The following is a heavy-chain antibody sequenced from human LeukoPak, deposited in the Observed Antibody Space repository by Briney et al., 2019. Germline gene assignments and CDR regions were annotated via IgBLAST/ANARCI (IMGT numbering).Heavy chain of an antibody. J-gene: IGHJ4*02. V-gene: IGHV3-15*01. CDR2: IKSKADGGTT. CDR3: ATNSDYEGLFAY. Sequence: ESLTLPCAASGLTFSKACMSWVRQAQGKGQEWVGRIKSKADGGTTDYAAPVKGRFTISRDDSENPLYGQMNSLKTEDTAVYYCATNSDYEGLFAYWGQGSLVTVSS. CDR1: GLTFSKAC. D-gene: IGHD5-12*01.